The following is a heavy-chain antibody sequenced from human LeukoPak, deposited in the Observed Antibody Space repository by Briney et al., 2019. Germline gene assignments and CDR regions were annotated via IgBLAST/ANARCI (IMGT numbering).Heavy chain of an antibody. J-gene: IGHJ3*02. Sequence: GGSLSLSCAAPGFTFSSYAIHWVRQAPGKGLEWVAVISYDGSNKYYADSVKGRFTISRDNSKSTLYLQMNSLRAEDTAVYYCARPDYEGAFDIWGQGTMVTVSS. CDR3: ARPDYEGAFDI. CDR2: ISYDGSNK. CDR1: GFTFSSYA. V-gene: IGHV3-30*04. D-gene: IGHD4-17*01.